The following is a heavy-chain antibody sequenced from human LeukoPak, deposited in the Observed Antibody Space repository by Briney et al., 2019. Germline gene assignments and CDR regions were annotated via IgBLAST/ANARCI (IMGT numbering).Heavy chain of an antibody. CDR2: ISSSSRTI. CDR3: ARDDYVWGSYGMYNWFDP. Sequence: PGGSLRLSCAASGFTFSSYSMNWVRQAPGKGLEWVSYISSSSRTIYYADSVKGRFTISRDNAKNSLYLQMNSLRAEDTAVYYCARDDYVWGSYGMYNWFDPWGQGTLVTVSS. D-gene: IGHD3-16*01. V-gene: IGHV3-48*01. J-gene: IGHJ5*02. CDR1: GFTFSSYS.